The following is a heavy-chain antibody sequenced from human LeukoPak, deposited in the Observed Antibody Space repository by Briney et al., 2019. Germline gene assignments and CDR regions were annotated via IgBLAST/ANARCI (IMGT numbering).Heavy chain of an antibody. CDR1: GFTFSSHW. J-gene: IGHJ4*02. CDR3: ARDFSSGSYYGDYYFDY. Sequence: GGSLRLSCAASGFTFSSHWMSWVRQAPGKGLEWVSSISSSTTYIYYADSVKGRFTISRDNSKNSLYLQMNSLRAEDTAVYYCARDFSSGSYYGDYYFDYWGQGTLVTVSS. CDR2: ISSSTTYI. V-gene: IGHV3-21*01. D-gene: IGHD1-26*01.